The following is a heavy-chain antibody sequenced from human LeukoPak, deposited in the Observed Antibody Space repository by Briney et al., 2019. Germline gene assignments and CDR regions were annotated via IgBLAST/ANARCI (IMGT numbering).Heavy chain of an antibody. J-gene: IGHJ4*02. CDR1: GFTFSSYA. V-gene: IGHV3-30-3*01. Sequence: PGGSLRLSCAASGFTFSSYAMHWVRQAPGKGLEWVAVISYDGSNKYYADSVKGRFTISRDSSKNTLYLQMNSLRAEDTAVYYCARDSGSSGWYLISYYFDYWGQGTLVTVSS. D-gene: IGHD6-19*01. CDR2: ISYDGSNK. CDR3: ARDSGSSGWYLISYYFDY.